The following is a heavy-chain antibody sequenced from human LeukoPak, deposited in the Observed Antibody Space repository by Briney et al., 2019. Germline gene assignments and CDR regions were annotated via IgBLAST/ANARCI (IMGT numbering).Heavy chain of an antibody. Sequence: GGSLRLSCAASGFTFSNYAMSWVRQAPGKGLEWVSTISGSGGRTYYADSVKGRFTISRDNSKNTLHLQMNSLRAEDTAVYYCAKSRFYDNSGHEYVHYWGQGTLVTVSS. CDR2: ISGSGGRT. J-gene: IGHJ1*01. CDR1: GFTFSNYA. V-gene: IGHV3-23*01. D-gene: IGHD3-22*01. CDR3: AKSRFYDNSGHEYVHY.